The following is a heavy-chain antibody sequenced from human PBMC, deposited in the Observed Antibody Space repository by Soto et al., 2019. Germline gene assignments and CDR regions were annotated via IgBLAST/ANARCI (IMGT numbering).Heavy chain of an antibody. CDR1: GFTFTSYA. V-gene: IGHV3-23*01. CDR2: ISGSGSST. Sequence: PGVSLRLSCAASGFTFTSYAMSWVRQAPGKGLEWVSAISGSGSSTYYADSVKGRFTISRDNSKNTIYLQMNSLRAEDTAVYYCAKCWYYGSGSYYPFDYWGQGTLVTVSS. J-gene: IGHJ4*02. D-gene: IGHD3-10*01. CDR3: AKCWYYGSGSYYPFDY.